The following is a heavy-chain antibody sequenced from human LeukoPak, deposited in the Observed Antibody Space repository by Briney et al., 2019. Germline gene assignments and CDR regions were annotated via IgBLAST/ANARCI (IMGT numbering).Heavy chain of an antibody. J-gene: IGHJ5*02. CDR3: ARLEGAMIVP. V-gene: IGHV4-59*01. CDR2: IYYSGST. D-gene: IGHD3-22*01. CDR1: GGSISSDY. Sequence: SETLSLTCTVSGGSISSDYWSWIRQPPGKGMEWIGYIYYSGSTNYNPSLKSRVTISIDTSKKQFSLKLSSVTAADTAVYYCARLEGAMIVPWGQGTLVTVSS.